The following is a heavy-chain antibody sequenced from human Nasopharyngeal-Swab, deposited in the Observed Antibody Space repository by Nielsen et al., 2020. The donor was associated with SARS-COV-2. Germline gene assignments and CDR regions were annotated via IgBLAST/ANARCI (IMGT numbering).Heavy chain of an antibody. CDR1: GYSFTSYW. D-gene: IGHD3-10*01. V-gene: IGHV5-51*01. CDR2: IYPGDSDT. J-gene: IGHJ4*02. CDR3: ARRVLVPPASYFDY. Sequence: GGSLRLSCMGSGYSFTSYWIGWVRQMPGKGLEWMGIIYPGDSDTRYSPSLQGQVTISADKSISTAYLQWSSLKASDTAMYYCARRVLVPPASYFDYWGQGTLVTVSS.